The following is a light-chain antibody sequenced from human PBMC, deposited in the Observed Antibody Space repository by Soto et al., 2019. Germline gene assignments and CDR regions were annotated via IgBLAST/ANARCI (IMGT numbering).Light chain of an antibody. CDR2: DAY. Sequence: EVVLTQSPDTLSLSAGETATLSCRASQSVDSYVAWYQQKLGQAPRLLIYDAYTRATGVAARFTGSGSATDFSLTITSLEPEDFAVYYCQQRAKWPSTFGPGTKVE. V-gene: IGKV3-11*01. CDR3: QQRAKWPST. CDR1: QSVDSY. J-gene: IGKJ2*02.